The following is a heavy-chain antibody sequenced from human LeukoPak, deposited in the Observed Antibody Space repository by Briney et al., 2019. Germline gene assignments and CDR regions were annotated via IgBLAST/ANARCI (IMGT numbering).Heavy chain of an antibody. CDR1: GYTFTSYA. Sequence: ASVKLSCKASGYTFTSYAMNRVRQAPGQGLEWKGWINTNTGNPTYAQGFTGRFVFSLDTSVSTAYLQISSLKAEDTAVYYCARRKIAALNWFDPWGQGTLVTVSS. J-gene: IGHJ5*02. CDR2: INTNTGNP. V-gene: IGHV7-4-1*02. CDR3: ARRKIAALNWFDP. D-gene: IGHD6-6*01.